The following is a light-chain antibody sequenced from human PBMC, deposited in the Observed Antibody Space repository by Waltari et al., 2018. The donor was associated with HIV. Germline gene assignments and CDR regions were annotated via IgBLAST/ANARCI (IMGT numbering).Light chain of an antibody. J-gene: IGKJ2*01. CDR3: QQYNDWPLMFT. V-gene: IGKV3-15*01. Sequence: EIVMPQSPALLSVSPGERATLSCRSAQTIRNNLAWYQQKPGQAPRLLIYGAFTRATDIPARFSGSVSGTDFTLTISSLQSEDFAVYYCQQYNDWPLMFTFGQGTKLDI. CDR1: QTIRNN. CDR2: GAF.